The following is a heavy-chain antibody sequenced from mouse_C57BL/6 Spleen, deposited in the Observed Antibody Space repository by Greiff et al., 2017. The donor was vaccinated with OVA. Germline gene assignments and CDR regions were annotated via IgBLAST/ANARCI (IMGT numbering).Heavy chain of an antibody. Sequence: VKLMESGPGLVAPSQSLSITCTVSGFSLTSYAISWVRQPPGKGLEWLGVIWTGGGTNYNSALKSRLSISKDNSKSQVFLKMNSLQTDDTARYYCVYYDYDGFAYWGQGTLVTVSA. CDR1: GFSLTSYA. J-gene: IGHJ3*01. V-gene: IGHV2-9-1*01. CDR2: IWTGGGT. D-gene: IGHD2-4*01. CDR3: VYYDYDGFAY.